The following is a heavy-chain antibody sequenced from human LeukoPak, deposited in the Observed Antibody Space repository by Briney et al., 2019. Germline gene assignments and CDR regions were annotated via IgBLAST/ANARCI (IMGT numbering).Heavy chain of an antibody. CDR1: GGSFSGYY. Sequence: SETLSLTCAVYGGSFSGYYWSWIRQPPGKGLEWIGEINHSGSTNCNPSLKSRVTISVDTSKNQFSLKLSSVTAADTAVYYCARWGRVAGTDGYYHYGMDVWGQGTTVTVSS. CDR3: ARWGRVAGTDGYYHYGMDV. CDR2: INHSGST. D-gene: IGHD6-19*01. J-gene: IGHJ6*02. V-gene: IGHV4-34*01.